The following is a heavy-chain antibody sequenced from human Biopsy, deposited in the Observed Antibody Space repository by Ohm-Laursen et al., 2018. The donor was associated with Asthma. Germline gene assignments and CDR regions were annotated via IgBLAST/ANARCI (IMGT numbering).Heavy chain of an antibody. CDR2: IYYSGST. CDR1: GGSINIGDYY. Sequence: SQTLSLTCAVSGGSINIGDYYWSWIRQHPVKGLEWIGHIYYSGSTYYNPSLKSRVSISLDTSKNQFSLSLTSVTAADTAVYYCARDVDLRSVYWGQGTLVTVSS. J-gene: IGHJ4*02. V-gene: IGHV4-31*11. D-gene: IGHD2-15*01. CDR3: ARDVDLRSVY.